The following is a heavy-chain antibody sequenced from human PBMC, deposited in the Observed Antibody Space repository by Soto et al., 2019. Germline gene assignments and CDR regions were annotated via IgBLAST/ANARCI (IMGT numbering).Heavy chain of an antibody. J-gene: IGHJ4*02. CDR3: AREKQGITIFY. CDR1: GYTFTGYY. D-gene: IGHD3-9*01. Sequence: ASVKVSCKASGYTFTGYYMHWVGQAPGQGLEWMGWINPKSGGTNYAQKFQGRVTMTRDTSSSTAYMELSRLRSDDAAVYYCAREKQGITIFYCGEGTLVTVSS. CDR2: INPKSGGT. V-gene: IGHV1-2*02.